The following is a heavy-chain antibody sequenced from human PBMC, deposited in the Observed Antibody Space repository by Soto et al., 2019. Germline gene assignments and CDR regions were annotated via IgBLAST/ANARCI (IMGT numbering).Heavy chain of an antibody. J-gene: IGHJ6*03. V-gene: IGHV3-23*01. Sequence: GGTLRLSCAASGFTFSSYAMSWVRQAPGKGLEWVSAISGSGGSTYYADSVKGRFTISRDNSKNTLYLQMNSLRAEDTAVYYCAKTGEYYYYYMDVWGKGTTVTVSS. CDR3: AKTGEYYYYYMDV. CDR2: ISGSGGST. CDR1: GFTFSSYA.